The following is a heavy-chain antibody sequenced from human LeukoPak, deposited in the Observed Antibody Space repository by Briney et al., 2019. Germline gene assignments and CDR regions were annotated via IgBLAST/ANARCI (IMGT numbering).Heavy chain of an antibody. V-gene: IGHV3-66*01. J-gene: IGHJ4*02. CDR1: GFTFSSYA. CDR3: ARGFLQLTPYYFDY. Sequence: GGSLRLSCAASGFTFSSYAMNWIRQSPEKGLEWVSIIHNDGSTYYADSVKGRFTVSRDNSKNTVSLQMDSLRVDDTGIYYCARGFLQLTPYYFDYWGQGALVTVSS. CDR2: IHNDGST. D-gene: IGHD1-1*01.